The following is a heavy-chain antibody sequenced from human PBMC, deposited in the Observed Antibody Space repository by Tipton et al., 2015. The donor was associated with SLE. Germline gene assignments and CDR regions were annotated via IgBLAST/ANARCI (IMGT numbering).Heavy chain of an antibody. CDR3: ARAQAIFDP. D-gene: IGHD3-3*01. CDR2: ISYTGST. CDR1: GGSISSYY. Sequence: TLSLTCTVSGGSISSYYWSWIRQSPGKGLEWIGYISYTGSTNCNPSLKSRVTISVDTSKNQFSLKLSSVTAADTAVYYCARAQAIFDPWGQGTLVTVSS. V-gene: IGHV4-59*01. J-gene: IGHJ5*02.